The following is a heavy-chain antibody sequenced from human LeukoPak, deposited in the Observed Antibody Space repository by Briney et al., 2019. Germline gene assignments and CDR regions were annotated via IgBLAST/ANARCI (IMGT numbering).Heavy chain of an antibody. D-gene: IGHD5-18*01. V-gene: IGHV4-59*08. CDR2: IYYSGST. CDR3: ARRFVDTAIFDY. CDR1: GGSISSYY. J-gene: IGHJ4*02. Sequence: SETLSLTCTVSGGSISSYYWSWIRQPPGKGLEWIGYIYYSGSTKYNASLTSRGTISVDTSKNQFSLKLSSVTAADTAVYYCARRFVDTAIFDYWGQGTLVTVSS.